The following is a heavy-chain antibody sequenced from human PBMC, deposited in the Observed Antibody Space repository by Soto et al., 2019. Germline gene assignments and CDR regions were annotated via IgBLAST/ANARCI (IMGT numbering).Heavy chain of an antibody. J-gene: IGHJ3*02. Sequence: ESGGGVVQPGRSLRLSCVASGFMFSGFGMHWVRQAPGKGLQWVAGISKDGSKKYYADSVKGRFTISRDNSKKTLYLQMNSLRAEDTAVYYCANPSGYYFGLGSHDEASDMWGQGTGVTVFS. D-gene: IGHD3-10*01. CDR1: GFMFSGFG. CDR2: ISKDGSKK. CDR3: ANPSGYYFGLGSHDEASDM. V-gene: IGHV3-30*18.